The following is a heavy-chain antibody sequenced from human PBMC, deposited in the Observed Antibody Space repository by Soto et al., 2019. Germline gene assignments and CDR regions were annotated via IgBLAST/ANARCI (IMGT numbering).Heavy chain of an antibody. D-gene: IGHD6-19*01. V-gene: IGHV2-5*02. Sequence: QITLKESGPTLVKPTQTLTLTCTFSGFSLTTNGMGVGWIRQPPGKALEWLALIYWDDGKRYSPSLKSRLTITKDTSKNQVVLTMTNMDPVDTATYYCARDSSGWYGFDYWGQGTPVTVSS. J-gene: IGHJ4*02. CDR3: ARDSSGWYGFDY. CDR1: GFSLTTNGMG. CDR2: IYWDDGK.